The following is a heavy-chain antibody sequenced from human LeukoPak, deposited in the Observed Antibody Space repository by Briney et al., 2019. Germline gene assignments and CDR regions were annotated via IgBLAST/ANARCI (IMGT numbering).Heavy chain of an antibody. Sequence: SETLTLTCTVSGGSISGSNYHWGWLRQPPGLGLEWIGSINYWGHTYYNPSLESRVTISVDTSKNQSSLKVSSVTAADTALYYCAPTYSYTGGGYDYWGQGTLVTVSS. V-gene: IGHV4-39*01. J-gene: IGHJ4*02. CDR2: INYWGHT. CDR3: APTYSYTGGGYDY. CDR1: GGSISGSNYH. D-gene: IGHD5-18*01.